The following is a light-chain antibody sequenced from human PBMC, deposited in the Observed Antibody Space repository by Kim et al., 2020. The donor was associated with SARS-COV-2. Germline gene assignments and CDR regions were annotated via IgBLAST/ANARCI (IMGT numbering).Light chain of an antibody. V-gene: IGKV3-20*01. Sequence: EIVLTQSPGTLSLSPGERATLSCRASQSVSSSYLAWYQQKHGQAPRLLIYGASSRATGIPDRFSGSGSGTDFTLTISRLEPEDFAVYYCQQYGRSPPDTFGQGTRLEIK. CDR3: QQYGRSPPDT. CDR1: QSVSSSY. J-gene: IGKJ5*01. CDR2: GAS.